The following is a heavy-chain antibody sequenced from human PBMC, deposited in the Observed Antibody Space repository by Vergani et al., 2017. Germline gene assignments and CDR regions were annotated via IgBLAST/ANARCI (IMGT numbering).Heavy chain of an antibody. CDR2: INHSGST. V-gene: IGHV4-34*01. D-gene: IGHD2-21*02. CDR3: ARGYPIGVVTAILGWFDP. J-gene: IGHJ5*02. CDR1: GGSFSGYY. Sequence: QVQLQQWGAGLLKPSETLSLTCAVYGGSFSGYYWSWIRQPPGKGLEWIGEINHSGSTNYNPSLKSRVTISVDTSKNQFSLKLSSVTAADTAVYYCARGYPIGVVTAILGWFDPWGQGTLVTVSS.